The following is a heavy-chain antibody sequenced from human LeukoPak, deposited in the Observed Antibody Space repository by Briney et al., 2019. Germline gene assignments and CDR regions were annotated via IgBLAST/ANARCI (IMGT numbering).Heavy chain of an antibody. CDR1: GDSVSSGSSY. CDR2: IYHNGST. V-gene: IGHV4-61*01. J-gene: IGHJ4*02. D-gene: IGHD6-19*01. CDR3: ARGSGWYFVY. Sequence: PSETLSLTCTVTGDSVSSGSSYWSWIRQPPGKGLEWIGYIYHNGSTNYNPSLKNRVTISLDTSKNQFSLKLSSVTAADTAVYYCARGSGWYFVYWGQGTLVTVSS.